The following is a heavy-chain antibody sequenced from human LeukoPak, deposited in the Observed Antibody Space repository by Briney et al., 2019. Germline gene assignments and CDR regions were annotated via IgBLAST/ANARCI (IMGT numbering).Heavy chain of an antibody. Sequence: SQTLSLTCTVSGGSISSGGYYWSWIRQHPGKGLEWIGYIYYSGSTYYNPSLKSRVTISVDTSKNQFSLKLSSVTAADTAVYFCARRGYFDGSGLDHWGQGTLVTVSS. J-gene: IGHJ4*02. D-gene: IGHD3-22*01. CDR1: GGSISSGGYY. CDR3: ARRGYFDGSGLDH. V-gene: IGHV4-31*03. CDR2: IYYSGST.